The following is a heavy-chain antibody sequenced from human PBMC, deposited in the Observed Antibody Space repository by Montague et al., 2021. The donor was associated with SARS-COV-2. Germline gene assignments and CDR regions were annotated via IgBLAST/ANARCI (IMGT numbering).Heavy chain of an antibody. CDR3: ARDIGSAGIYYYYGMDV. V-gene: IGHV6-1*01. CDR1: GDSVSSNGRA. D-gene: IGHD3-10*01. Sequence: CAISGDSVSSNGRAWNWHTHSPPTGLECLGRTHFRSKWFYDYAVSPKSRLTIKPDTSKNQFSLQLNSVTPEDTAVYYCARDIGSAGIYYYYGMDVWGQGTTVTVSS. J-gene: IGHJ6*02. CDR2: THFRSKWFY.